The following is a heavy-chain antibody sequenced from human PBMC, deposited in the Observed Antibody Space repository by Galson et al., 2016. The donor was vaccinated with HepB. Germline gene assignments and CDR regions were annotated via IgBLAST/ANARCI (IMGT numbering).Heavy chain of an antibody. CDR1: GLSFSPYA. CDR3: ARGDYDTRGYTMTFDY. CDR2: IYYSGST. Sequence: LRLSCAASGLSFSPYAVSWIRQPPGKGLEWIGYIYYSGSTNYNPSLKSRVTISVDTSKNQFSLKLNSVTAADTAVYYCARGDYDTRGYTMTFDYWGQGTLVTVFS. V-gene: IGHV4-59*01. D-gene: IGHD3-22*01. J-gene: IGHJ4*02.